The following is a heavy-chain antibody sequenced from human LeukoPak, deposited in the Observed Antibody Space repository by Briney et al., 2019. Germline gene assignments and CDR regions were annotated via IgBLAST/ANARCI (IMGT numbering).Heavy chain of an antibody. CDR1: GFTFSSYV. J-gene: IGHJ4*02. D-gene: IGHD4-23*01. Sequence: PGRSLRLSCAASGFTFSSYVMHWVRQAPGKGLEWVAIISYDGSNEYYADSVKGRFTISRDNSKNTLYLQMNSLRAADTAVYYCARGPTVEDYWGQGTLVTVSS. V-gene: IGHV3-30*04. CDR3: ARGPTVEDY. CDR2: ISYDGSNE.